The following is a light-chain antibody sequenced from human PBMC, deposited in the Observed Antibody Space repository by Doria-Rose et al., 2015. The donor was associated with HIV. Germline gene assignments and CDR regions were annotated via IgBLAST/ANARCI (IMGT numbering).Light chain of an antibody. J-gene: IGKJ1*01. CDR1: QSVSANY. Sequence: EIVLTQSPGTLSLSPGERATLSCRASQSVSANYLAWYQQRPGQSHSLLIYGASSRATDILDSFSGSGSGTDFTLTISRLEPEDFAVYYCNQYASSRTFVQGTKVEIK. CDR3: NQYASSRT. CDR2: GAS. V-gene: IGKV3-20*01.